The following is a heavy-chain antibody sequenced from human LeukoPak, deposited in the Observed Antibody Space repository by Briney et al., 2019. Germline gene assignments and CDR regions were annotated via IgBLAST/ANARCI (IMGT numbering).Heavy chain of an antibody. CDR1: GGSISSSSYY. J-gene: IGHJ4*02. CDR3: AREVGATLVDY. V-gene: IGHV4-39*07. CDR2: IYYSGST. D-gene: IGHD1-26*01. Sequence: ASETLSLTCTVSGGSISSSSYYWGWIRQPPGKGLEWIGSIYYSGSTYYNPSLKSRVTISVDTSKNQFSLKLSSVTAADTAVYYCAREVGATLVDYWGQGTLVTVSS.